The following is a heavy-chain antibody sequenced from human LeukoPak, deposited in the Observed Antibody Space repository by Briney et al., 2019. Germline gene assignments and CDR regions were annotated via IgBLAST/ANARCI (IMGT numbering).Heavy chain of an antibody. V-gene: IGHV4-4*09. J-gene: IGHJ4*02. D-gene: IGHD5-12*01. CDR1: RGSISGSIRSYY. CDR3: ARIPLGYSGAYYFDY. Sequence: SETLSLACTVSRGSISGSIRSYYWSWLRQPPGKGLGWIGYISSSGSVNDNPSLRSRVTISVDTSKNQFFLNLSSVSAADTAVYYCARIPLGYSGAYYFDYWGQGTLVTVSP. CDR2: ISSSGSV.